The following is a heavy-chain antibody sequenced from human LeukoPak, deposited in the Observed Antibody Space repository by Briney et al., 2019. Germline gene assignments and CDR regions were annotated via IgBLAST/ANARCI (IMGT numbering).Heavy chain of an antibody. CDR3: AKDPGELPYFIFDY. Sequence: PGGSLRLSCAASGFTFDDYAMHWVRQAPGKGLEWVSGISWNSGSIGYADSVKGRFTISRDNAKNSLYLQMNSLRAEDTALYYCAKDPGELPYFIFDYWGQGTLVTVSS. J-gene: IGHJ4*02. V-gene: IGHV3-9*01. CDR1: GFTFDDYA. CDR2: ISWNSGSI. D-gene: IGHD1-26*01.